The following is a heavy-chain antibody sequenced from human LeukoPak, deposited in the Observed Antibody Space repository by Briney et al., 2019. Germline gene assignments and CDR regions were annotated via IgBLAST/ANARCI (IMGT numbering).Heavy chain of an antibody. Sequence: GGSLRLSCAASGFTFSSYGMHWVRQAPGKGLEWVAVISYDGSNKYYADSVKGRFTISRDNSKNTLYLQMNSLRAEDTAVYYCARDRGYSSSWYPSYYFDYWGQGTLVTVSS. CDR1: GFTFSSYG. D-gene: IGHD6-13*01. V-gene: IGHV3-30*03. J-gene: IGHJ4*02. CDR2: ISYDGSNK. CDR3: ARDRGYSSSWYPSYYFDY.